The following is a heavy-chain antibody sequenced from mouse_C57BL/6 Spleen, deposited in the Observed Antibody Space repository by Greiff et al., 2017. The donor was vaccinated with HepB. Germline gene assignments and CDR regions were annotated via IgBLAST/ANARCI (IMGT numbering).Heavy chain of an antibody. CDR2: IYPGSGST. CDR1: GYTFTSYW. D-gene: IGHD4-1*01. CDR3: ARKKLGPFDY. Sequence: QVQLQQPGAELVKPGASVKMSCKASGYTFTSYWITWVKQRPGQGLEWIGDIYPGSGSTNYNEKFKSKATLTVDTSSSTAYMQLSSRTSDDSAVYYCARKKLGPFDYWGQGTTLTVSS. V-gene: IGHV1-55*01. J-gene: IGHJ2*01.